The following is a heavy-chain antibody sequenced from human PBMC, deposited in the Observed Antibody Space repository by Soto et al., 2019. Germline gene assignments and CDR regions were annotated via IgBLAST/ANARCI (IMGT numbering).Heavy chain of an antibody. CDR3: ARVFLPTRYDFWSGYPAPYYYGMDV. CDR2: IYYSEST. CDR1: GGSISSGGYY. V-gene: IGHV4-61*08. J-gene: IGHJ6*02. Sequence: SETLSLTCTVSGGSISSGGYYWSWIRQPPGKGLEWIGYIYYSESTNYNPSLKSRVTISVDTSKNQFSLKLSSVTAADTAVYYCARVFLPTRYDFWSGYPAPYYYGMDVWGQGTTVTVSS. D-gene: IGHD3-3*01.